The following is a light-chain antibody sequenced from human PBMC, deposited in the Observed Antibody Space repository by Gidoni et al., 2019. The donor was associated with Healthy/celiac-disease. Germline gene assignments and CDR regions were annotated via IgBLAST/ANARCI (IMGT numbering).Light chain of an antibody. CDR1: QNIRSSTY. CDR2: EAS. V-gene: IGKV3-20*01. J-gene: IGKJ1*01. Sequence: EIVLTHSPDTLSLSPGESAPLSSVASQNIRSSTYLAWYQQKPGQPPRLLMYEASSRAAGTPDRFSGSGSGTDFTLTISRLEPEDFAVYYCQQFGSSPPWTFGQGTKVEIK. CDR3: QQFGSSPPWT.